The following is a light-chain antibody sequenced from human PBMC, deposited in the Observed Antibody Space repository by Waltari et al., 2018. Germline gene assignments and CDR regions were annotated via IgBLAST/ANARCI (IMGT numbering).Light chain of an antibody. Sequence: YEPSQPPSVSVSPQQTATIPCPGAKWGHKYVCWPQKKPGQSPVLVIYQDAKRPSGIPERFSGSNSGTTATLTIRGTQAMDEAEYYCQAWDSATARVVFGGGTKLTVL. CDR2: QDA. CDR3: QAWDSATARVV. J-gene: IGLJ3*02. V-gene: IGLV3-1*01. CDR1: KWGHKY.